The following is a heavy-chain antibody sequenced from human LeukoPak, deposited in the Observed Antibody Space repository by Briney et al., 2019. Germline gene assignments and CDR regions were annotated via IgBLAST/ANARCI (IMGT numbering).Heavy chain of an antibody. CDR1: GFTFDDYA. CDR3: AKVTTVTTTGAFDI. D-gene: IGHD4-17*01. CDR2: ISWNSGSI. V-gene: IGHV3-9*01. J-gene: IGHJ3*02. Sequence: GGSLRLSCAASGFTFDDYAMPWVRQAPGKGLEWVSGISWNSGSIGNADSVKGRFTISRDNAKNSLYLQMNSLRAEDTALYYCAKVTTVTTTGAFDIWGQGTMVTVSS.